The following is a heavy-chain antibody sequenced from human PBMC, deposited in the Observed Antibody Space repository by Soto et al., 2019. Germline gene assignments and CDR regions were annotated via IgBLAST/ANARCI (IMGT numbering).Heavy chain of an antibody. CDR3: ARDGRYSGSYGGYYFDY. CDR1: GYTFTIYG. V-gene: IGHV1-18*01. Sequence: QVQLVQSGADGKKPGASVKVSCKASGYTFTIYGISWVRQAPGQGLEWMGWISAYNGNTNYAQKIQGRVTMTTDTSTSTAYMELRSLRSDDTAVYYCARDGRYSGSYGGYYFDYWGQGTLVTVSS. D-gene: IGHD1-26*01. J-gene: IGHJ4*02. CDR2: ISAYNGNT.